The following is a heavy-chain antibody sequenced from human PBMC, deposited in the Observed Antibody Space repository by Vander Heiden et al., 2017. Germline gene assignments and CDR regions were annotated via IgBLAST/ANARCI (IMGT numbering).Heavy chain of an antibody. CDR2: IIPIFGTA. CDR3: ARDGWVAGGSGGYYYYGMDV. V-gene: IGHV1-69*01. Sequence: QVQLVQSGAEVKKPGSSVTVSCKASGGTFSSYAIGWVRQAPGQGLEWMGGIIPIFGTANYAQKFQGRVTITADESTSTAYMELSSMRSEETAVYYCARDGWVAGGSGGYYYYGMDVWGHGSTVTVSS. CDR1: GGTFSSYA. J-gene: IGHJ6*02. D-gene: IGHD6-19*01.